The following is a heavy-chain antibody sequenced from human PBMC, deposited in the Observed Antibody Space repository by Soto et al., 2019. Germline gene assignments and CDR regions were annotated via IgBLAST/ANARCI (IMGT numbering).Heavy chain of an antibody. V-gene: IGHV3-15*01. CDR1: GFTFSNAW. J-gene: IGHJ6*02. CDR2: IKSKTDGGTT. D-gene: IGHD3-22*01. Sequence: PGGSLRLSCAASGFTFSNAWMSWVRQAPGKGLEWVGRIKSKTDGGTTDYAAPVKGRFTISRDDSKNTLYLQMNSLKTEDTAVYYCTTPKSSGYYLISYYYGMDVWGQGTTVTVSS. CDR3: TTPKSSGYYLISYYYGMDV.